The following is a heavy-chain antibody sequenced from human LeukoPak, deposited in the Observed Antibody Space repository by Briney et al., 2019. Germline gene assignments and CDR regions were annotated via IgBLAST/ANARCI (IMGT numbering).Heavy chain of an antibody. D-gene: IGHD5-12*01. Sequence: PSETLSLTCTVSGYSISSGYYWGWIRPPPGKGLEWIGSIYHSGSTYYNPSLKSRVTISVDTSKNQFSLKLSSVTAADTAVYYCARDRRHCSGYDYHYWGQGTLVTVSS. V-gene: IGHV4-38-2*02. J-gene: IGHJ4*02. CDR1: GYSISSGYY. CDR2: IYHSGST. CDR3: ARDRRHCSGYDYHY.